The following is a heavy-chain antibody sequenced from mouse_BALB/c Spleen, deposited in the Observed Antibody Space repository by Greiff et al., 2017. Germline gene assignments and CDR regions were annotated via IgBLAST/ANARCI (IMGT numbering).Heavy chain of an antibody. J-gene: IGHJ4*01. CDR3: ARRLGAMDY. CDR1: GYAFTNYL. Sequence: QVQLQQSGAELVRPGTSVKVSCKASGYAFTNYLIEWVKQRPGQGLEWIGVINPGSGGTNYNEKFKGKATLTADKSSSTAYMQLSSLTSDDSAVYFCARRLGAMDYWGQGTSVTVSS. CDR2: INPGSGGT. D-gene: IGHD4-1*01. V-gene: IGHV1-54*01.